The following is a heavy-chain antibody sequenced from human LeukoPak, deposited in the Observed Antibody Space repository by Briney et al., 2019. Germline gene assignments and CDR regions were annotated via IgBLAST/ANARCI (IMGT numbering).Heavy chain of an antibody. V-gene: IGHV1-2*02. Sequence: GASVKVSCKASGYTFTGYYMHWVRQAPGQGLEWMGWINPNSGGTNYAQKFQGRVTMTRDTSTSTVYMELSSLRSEDTAVYYCARGRGYYGSGSYLYWGQGTLVTVSS. D-gene: IGHD3-10*01. CDR1: GYTFTGYY. CDR2: INPNSGGT. CDR3: ARGRGYYGSGSYLY. J-gene: IGHJ4*02.